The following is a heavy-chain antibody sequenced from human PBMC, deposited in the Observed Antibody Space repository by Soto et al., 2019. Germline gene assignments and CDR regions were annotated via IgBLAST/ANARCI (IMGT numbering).Heavy chain of an antibody. CDR3: AKGYTGISYSHFDY. Sequence: EVHLLESGGDLVQPGGSLRLSCAASGFSFSSSAMSWVRQAPGKGLEWVSTFGGSGDSTYYADSVKGRFTISRDNSRNTLYLQMNSLRAEDTAVYYCAKGYTGISYSHFDYWGQGTLVTVSS. CDR1: GFSFSSSA. V-gene: IGHV3-23*01. D-gene: IGHD3-10*01. CDR2: FGGSGDST. J-gene: IGHJ4*02.